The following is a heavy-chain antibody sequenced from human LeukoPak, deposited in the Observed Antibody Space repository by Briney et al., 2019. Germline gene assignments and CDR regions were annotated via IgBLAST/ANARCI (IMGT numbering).Heavy chain of an antibody. CDR3: ARDSNWNNGGFDY. CDR2: ISGSGGST. CDR1: GFTFSSYG. Sequence: GGSLRLSCAASGFTFSSYGMSWVRQAPGKGLEWVSAISGSGGSTYYADSVKGRFTISRDNVKNTLHLQMSSLRAEDTAIYYCARDSNWNNGGFDYWGQGTLVTVSA. D-gene: IGHD1/OR15-1a*01. V-gene: IGHV3-23*01. J-gene: IGHJ4*02.